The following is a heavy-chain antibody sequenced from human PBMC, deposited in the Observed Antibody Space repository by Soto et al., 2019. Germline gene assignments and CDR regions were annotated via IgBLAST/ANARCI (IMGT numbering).Heavy chain of an antibody. CDR3: ARHSPPMYDILTGTTLDPYYGMDV. V-gene: IGHV4-59*08. D-gene: IGHD3-9*01. J-gene: IGHJ6*02. CDR1: GGSISSYY. Sequence: PSETLSLTCSVSGGSISSYYWSWIRQPPGKGLEWIGYIYYSVSTNYNPSLKSRVTISVDTSKNQFSLKLSSVTAADTAVYYCARHSPPMYDILTGTTLDPYYGMDVWGQGTKVTVSS. CDR2: IYYSVST.